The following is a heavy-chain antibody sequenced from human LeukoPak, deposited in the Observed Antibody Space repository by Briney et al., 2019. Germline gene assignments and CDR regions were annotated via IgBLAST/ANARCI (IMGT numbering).Heavy chain of an antibody. V-gene: IGHV4-59*01. D-gene: IGHD6-19*01. CDR3: ARESYSSAWYDY. J-gene: IGHJ4*02. CDR2: IHYSGST. Sequence: SETLSLTCTVSGGSISSYYWGWIRQPPGKGLEWIGYIHYSGSTNYNPSLKSRVTISVDTSKNQFSLKLSSVTAADTAEYYCARESYSSAWYDYWGQGTLVTVSS. CDR1: GGSISSYY.